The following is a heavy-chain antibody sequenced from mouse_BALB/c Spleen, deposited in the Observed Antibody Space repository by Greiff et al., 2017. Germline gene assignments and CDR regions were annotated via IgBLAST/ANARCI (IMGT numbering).Heavy chain of an antibody. CDR1: GYTFTSYW. CDR3: ARRLLLRYYAMDY. Sequence: QVQLQQPGAELVKPGASVKLSCKASGYTFTSYWMHWVKQRPGQGLEWIGEIDPSDSYTNYNQKFKGKATLTVDKSSSTAYMQLSSLTSEDSAVYYCARRLLLRYYAMDYWGQGTSVTVSS. J-gene: IGHJ4*01. V-gene: IGHV1-69*02. D-gene: IGHD1-1*01. CDR2: IDPSDSYT.